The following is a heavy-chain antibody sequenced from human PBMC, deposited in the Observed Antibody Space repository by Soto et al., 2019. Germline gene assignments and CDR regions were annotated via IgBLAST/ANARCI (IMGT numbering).Heavy chain of an antibody. CDR3: ARHGAAIWLGY. Sequence: GESLKISCKTSGYTFSGHWISWVRQVPGKGLQWMGNIDPSDSYINYNPAFRGHVTFSVDKSSSTAYLHWRSLGPSDTAIYYCARHGAAIWLGYWGQGTLVTVSS. D-gene: IGHD6-19*01. V-gene: IGHV5-10-1*01. CDR2: IDPSDSYI. J-gene: IGHJ4*02. CDR1: GYTFSGHW.